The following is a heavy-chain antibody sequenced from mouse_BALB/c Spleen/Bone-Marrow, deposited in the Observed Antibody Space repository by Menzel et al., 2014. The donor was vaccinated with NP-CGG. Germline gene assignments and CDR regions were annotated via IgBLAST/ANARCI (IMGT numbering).Heavy chain of an antibody. CDR3: TRGDRYEGYYYAMDY. D-gene: IGHD2-14*01. Sequence: EVHLVESGGGLVKPGGSLKLSCAASGFTFSSYTMSWVRQTPEKRLEWVATISSGGSYTYYPDSVKGRFTISRDNAKNTLYLQMSSLKSEDTAMYYCTRGDRYEGYYYAMDYWGQGTSVTVSS. CDR1: GFTFSSYT. V-gene: IGHV5-6-4*01. J-gene: IGHJ4*01. CDR2: ISSGGSYT.